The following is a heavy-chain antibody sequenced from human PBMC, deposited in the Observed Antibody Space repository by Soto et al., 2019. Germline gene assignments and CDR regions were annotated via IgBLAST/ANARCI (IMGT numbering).Heavy chain of an antibody. D-gene: IGHD3-10*01. CDR2: IYWDDYK. J-gene: IGHJ5*02. V-gene: IGHV2-5*02. CDR1: GFSLSTSGVG. CDR3: AHFPLGKGSGTPWVDP. Sequence: QITLKESGPTLVKPTQTLTLTCTFSGFSLSTSGVGVGWIRQPPGKALEWLALIYWDDYKGYSPSLKSRLSNTKDTSKNQEVLKMTNTDVEDTATYYRAHFPLGKGSGTPWVDPWGQGTLVTVSS.